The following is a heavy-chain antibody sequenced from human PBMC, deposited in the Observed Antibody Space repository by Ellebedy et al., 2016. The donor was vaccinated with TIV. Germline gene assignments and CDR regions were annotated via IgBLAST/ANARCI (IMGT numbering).Heavy chain of an antibody. D-gene: IGHD5-24*01. CDR3: ASSGMATIWDYYYYMDV. J-gene: IGHJ6*03. Sequence: ASVKVSCKASGYTFTSYGISWVRQARGQRLEWIGWIVVGSGNTNYAQKFQGRVTITRDTSASTAYMELSSLRSEDTAVYYCASSGMATIWDYYYYMDVWGKGTTVTVSS. CDR2: IVVGSGNT. V-gene: IGHV1-18*01. CDR1: GYTFTSYG.